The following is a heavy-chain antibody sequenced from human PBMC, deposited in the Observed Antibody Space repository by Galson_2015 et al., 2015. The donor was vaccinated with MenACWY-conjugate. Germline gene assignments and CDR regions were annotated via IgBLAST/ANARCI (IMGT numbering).Heavy chain of an antibody. Sequence: SLRLSCAASGFSFDIYAMSWVRQAPGKGLVWVSGISNTGGSTSYVDSVKGRFTISRDNSANTLFLQMTSLRAEDTATYYCAKDSGSSPTTWLDHGGQGALATGSS. CDR3: AKDSGSSPTTWLDH. CDR2: ISNTGGST. CDR1: GFSFDIYA. J-gene: IGHJ4*02. V-gene: IGHV3-23*01. D-gene: IGHD1-26*01.